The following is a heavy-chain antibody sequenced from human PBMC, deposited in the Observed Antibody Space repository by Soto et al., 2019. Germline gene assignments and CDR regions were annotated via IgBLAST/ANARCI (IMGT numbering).Heavy chain of an antibody. V-gene: IGHV4-39*01. Sequence: QLQLQESGPGLVKPSETLSLTCTVSGGSFSSTSYYWGWIRQPPGKGLEWIGSISYSGSTYYNPSLKSRVTLSVDTSKNQFSLKLSSVTAADTAVYFCARKRVEHIVVVAATYYFDYWGQGTLVTVSS. CDR1: GGSFSSTSYY. CDR3: ARKRVEHIVVVAATYYFDY. J-gene: IGHJ4*02. D-gene: IGHD2-21*01. CDR2: ISYSGST.